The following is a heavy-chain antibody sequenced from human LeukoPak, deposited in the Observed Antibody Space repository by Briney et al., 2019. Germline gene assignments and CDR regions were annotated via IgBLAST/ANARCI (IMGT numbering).Heavy chain of an antibody. J-gene: IGHJ4*02. CDR1: GYSISSGYY. V-gene: IGHV4-38-2*02. D-gene: IGHD3-22*01. CDR3: ARELRPKYYYDSSGYQMYYFDY. Sequence: SETLSLTCTVSGYSISSGYYWGWIRQPPGKGLEWIGSIYHSGSTYYNPSLKSRVTISVDTSKNQFSLKLSSVTAADTAVYYCARELRPKYYYDSSGYQMYYFDYWGQGTLVTVSS. CDR2: IYHSGST.